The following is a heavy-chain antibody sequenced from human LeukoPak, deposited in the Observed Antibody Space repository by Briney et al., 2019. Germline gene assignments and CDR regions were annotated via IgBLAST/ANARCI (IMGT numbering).Heavy chain of an antibody. J-gene: IGHJ4*02. CDR3: ASREVTTFVSDFDY. Sequence: ASVKVSCKASGGTFSSYAISWVRQAPGQGLEWMGGIIPIFGTANYARKFQGRVTITTDESTSTAYMELSSLRSEDTAVYYCASREVTTFVSDFDYWGQGTLVTVTS. CDR2: IIPIFGTA. D-gene: IGHD4-11*01. CDR1: GGTFSSYA. V-gene: IGHV1-69*05.